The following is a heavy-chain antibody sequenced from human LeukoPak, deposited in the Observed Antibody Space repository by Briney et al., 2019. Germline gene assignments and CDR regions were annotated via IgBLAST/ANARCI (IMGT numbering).Heavy chain of an antibody. J-gene: IGHJ3*02. CDR3: ASHPQRNIRFLEWKGVAFDI. V-gene: IGHV3-21*04. CDR1: GFTFSSYS. D-gene: IGHD3-3*01. CDR2: ISSSSGYI. Sequence: GGSLRLSCAASGFTFSSYSMNWVRQAPGRGLGWVSSISSSSGYIYYADSVKGRFTISRDNAKNSLYLQMNSLRAEDTAVYYCASHPQRNIRFLEWKGVAFDIWGQGTMVTVSS.